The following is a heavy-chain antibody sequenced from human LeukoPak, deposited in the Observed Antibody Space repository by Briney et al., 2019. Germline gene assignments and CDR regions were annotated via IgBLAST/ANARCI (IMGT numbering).Heavy chain of an antibody. V-gene: IGHV1-46*01. CDR2: INPSGGST. Sequence: GAPVKVSCKASGYSFTNYYMHWVRQAPGQGLEWMGMINPSGGSTTYAQKFQGRVNMTRDMSTSTVYMELRSLRSDDTAVYYCARDRDSSGSPLDYWGQGTLVTVSS. D-gene: IGHD3-22*01. J-gene: IGHJ4*02. CDR3: ARDRDSSGSPLDY. CDR1: GYSFTNYY.